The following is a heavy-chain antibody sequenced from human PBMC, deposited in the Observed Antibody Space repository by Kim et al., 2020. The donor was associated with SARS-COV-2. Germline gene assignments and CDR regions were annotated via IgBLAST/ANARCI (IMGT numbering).Heavy chain of an antibody. V-gene: IGHV4-31*03. Sequence: SETLSLTCTVSGGSISSSTNYWAWIRQFPGKGLEWIGHIDFSGTTFYNSTLKSRLTISVDISKNQFSLELFSVTAADTAVYYCARVWGCDQGFSYLAMDV. D-gene: IGHD3-16*01. J-gene: IGHJ6*01. CDR2: IDFSGTT. CDR3: ARVWGCDQGFSYLAMDV. CDR1: GGSISSSTNY.